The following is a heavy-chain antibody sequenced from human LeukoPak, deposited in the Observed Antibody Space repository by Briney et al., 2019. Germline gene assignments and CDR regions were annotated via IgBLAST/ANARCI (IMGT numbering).Heavy chain of an antibody. J-gene: IGHJ5*02. Sequence: SETLSLTCTVSGDSITNARSYWGWIRQPPGKGLEWTGAIYHTGTTYYKSSLKSRAAISLDMSKNHFSLRLNSVTAADTAIYFCARRNVPGGGNWFDPWGQGTLVVVSS. CDR3: ARRNVPGGGNWFDP. CDR2: IYHTGTT. V-gene: IGHV4-39*02. CDR1: GDSITNARSY. D-gene: IGHD3-10*01.